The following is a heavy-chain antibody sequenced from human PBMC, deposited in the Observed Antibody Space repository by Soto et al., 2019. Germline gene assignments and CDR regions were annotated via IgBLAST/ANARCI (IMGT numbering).Heavy chain of an antibody. CDR2: IIPIFGTA. V-gene: IGHV1-69*13. CDR3: ARGPVTTYCRYYEYYGMDV. Sequence: SVKVSCKASGGTFSSYAISWVRPAPGQGLEWMGGIIPIFGTANYAQKFQGRVTITADEYRSTAYMELSSLRSEDTAVYYCARGPVTTYCRYYEYYGMDVWGQGTTVTVSS. J-gene: IGHJ6*02. D-gene: IGHD4-4*01. CDR1: GGTFSSYA.